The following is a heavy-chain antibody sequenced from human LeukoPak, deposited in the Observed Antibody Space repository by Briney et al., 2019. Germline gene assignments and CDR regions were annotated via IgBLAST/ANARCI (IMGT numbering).Heavy chain of an antibody. D-gene: IGHD3-10*01. CDR1: GYTFTSYD. CDR3: ARVVSDYYGSGSPTV. J-gene: IGHJ3*01. CDR2: MNPNSGNT. Sequence: ASVKVSCKASGYTFTSYDINWLRQATGQGLEWMGWMNPNSGNTGYAQKFQGRVTMTRNTSISTAYMELSSLRSEDTAVYYCARVVSDYYGSGSPTVWGQGTMVTVSS. V-gene: IGHV1-8*01.